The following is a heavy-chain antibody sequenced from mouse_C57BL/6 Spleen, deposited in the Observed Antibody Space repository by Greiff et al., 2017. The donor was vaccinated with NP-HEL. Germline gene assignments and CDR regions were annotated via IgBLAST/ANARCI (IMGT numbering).Heavy chain of an antibody. CDR3: ERSDFGSSSIAY. D-gene: IGHD1-1*01. J-gene: IGHJ3*01. V-gene: IGHV1-81*01. CDR2: IYPRSGNT. CDR1: GYTFTSYG. Sequence: VQLQESGAELARPGASVKMSCKGSGYTFTSYGISWVKQRNGQGLEWIGEIYPRSGNTKYTEKFKGKATLTADKSSSTAYMELRSLTSEDSAVDVCERSDFGSSSIAYWGQGILVTVAA.